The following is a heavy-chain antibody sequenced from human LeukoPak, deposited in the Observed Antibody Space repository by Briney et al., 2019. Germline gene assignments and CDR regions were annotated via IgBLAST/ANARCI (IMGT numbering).Heavy chain of an antibody. J-gene: IGHJ4*02. CDR3: AKALAYCGGDCYSRYFDY. V-gene: IGHV3-23*01. D-gene: IGHD2-21*02. CDR1: GFTLNNYA. CDR2: ISGSGGST. Sequence: GGSLRLSCAASGFTLNNYAMNWVRQAPGKGLEWVSAISGSGGSTYYADSVKGRFTISRDNSKSTLYLQMNSLRAEDTAVYYCAKALAYCGGDCYSRYFDYWGQGTLVTVSS.